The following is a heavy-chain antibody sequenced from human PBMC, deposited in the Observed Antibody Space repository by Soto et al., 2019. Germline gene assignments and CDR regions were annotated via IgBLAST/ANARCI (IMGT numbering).Heavy chain of an antibody. D-gene: IGHD2-15*01. CDR1: GYSFSSHW. CDR2: IYPADSHT. Sequence: EVQLVQSGAEVKKPGESLKISCKASGYSFSSHWIGWVRQTPGKGLEWVGIIYPADSHTRYSPSFQGQVTISADKSISTAYLQWRSLKASDTAIYYCARRITDAARDVSDIWGQGTVVIVSS. J-gene: IGHJ3*02. V-gene: IGHV5-51*01. CDR3: ARRITDAARDVSDI.